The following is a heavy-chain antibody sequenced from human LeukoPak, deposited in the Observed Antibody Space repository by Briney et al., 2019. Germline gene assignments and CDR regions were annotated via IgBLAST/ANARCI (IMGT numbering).Heavy chain of an antibody. D-gene: IGHD2-15*01. CDR2: IQHIGRA. Sequence: PLETLSLTCAVYGGSFCGYYWSWIRQPPGKRLESIGEIQHIGRAIYNPSLKSRVTISVDKSMSQLSLNLTSVTCAVTTIYYIAGDKGVCSGDICYSAFDSWGQGTLVTVPS. CDR1: GGSFCGYY. J-gene: IGHJ4*02. CDR3: AGDKGVCSGDICYSAFDS. V-gene: IGHV4-34*01.